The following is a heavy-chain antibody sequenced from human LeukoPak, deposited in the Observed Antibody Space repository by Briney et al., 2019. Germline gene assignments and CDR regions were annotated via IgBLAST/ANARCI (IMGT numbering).Heavy chain of an antibody. CDR3: AREAVAATGRGLDY. CDR2: IYHSGNT. V-gene: IGHV4-4*02. D-gene: IGHD6-19*01. J-gene: IGHJ4*02. Sequence: SETLSLTCAVSGASISTNNWWNWVRQAPGKGLEWIGEIYHSGNTNYNPSLKSRVTISVDTSKNQFSLKLNSVTAADTAVYYCAREAVAATGRGLDYWGQGTLVTVSS. CDR1: GASISTNNW.